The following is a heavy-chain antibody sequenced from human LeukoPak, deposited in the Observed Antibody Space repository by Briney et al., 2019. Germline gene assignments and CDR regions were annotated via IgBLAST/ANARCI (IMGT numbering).Heavy chain of an antibody. CDR1: GGSISSSNCY. J-gene: IGHJ5*02. Sequence: PSETLSLTCTVSGGSISSSNCYWGWIRQPPGKGLERIGNLYYSGSTHYNPSLKSRVTISVDTSKHQFSLNLSSVTAADTALYYSARMVDDGGCPRWPDPGGRGTLVTVSS. CDR3: ARMVDDGGCPRWPDP. D-gene: IGHD2-21*01. V-gene: IGHV4-39*01. CDR2: LYYSGST.